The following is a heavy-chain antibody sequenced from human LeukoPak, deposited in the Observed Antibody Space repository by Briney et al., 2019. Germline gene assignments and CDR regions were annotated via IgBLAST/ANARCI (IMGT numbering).Heavy chain of an antibody. D-gene: IGHD3-10*01. CDR3: ARGIWFGENDAFDI. Sequence: SETLSLTCIVSGGSISSYYWSWIRQPAGKGLKWIGRIYGSGSTNYNPSLKSRVTMSINTYRNQISLKLTSVTAADTAVYYCARGIWFGENDAFDIWGQGTMVTVSS. J-gene: IGHJ3*02. CDR2: IYGSGST. V-gene: IGHV4-4*07. CDR1: GGSISSYY.